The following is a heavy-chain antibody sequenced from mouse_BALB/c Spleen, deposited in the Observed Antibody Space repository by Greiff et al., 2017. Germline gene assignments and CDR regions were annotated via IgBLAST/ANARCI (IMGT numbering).Heavy chain of an antibody. J-gene: IGHJ3*01. CDR1: GFTFSSYA. CDR3: ARDRYDDGSWFAY. D-gene: IGHD2-14*01. Sequence: EVQLVESGGGLVKPGGSLKLSCAASGFTFSSYAMSWVRQSPEKRLEWVAEISSGGSYTYYPDTVTGRFTISRDNAKNTLYLEMSSLRSEDTAMYYCARDRYDDGSWFAYWGQGTLVTVSA. V-gene: IGHV5-9-4*01. CDR2: ISSGGSYT.